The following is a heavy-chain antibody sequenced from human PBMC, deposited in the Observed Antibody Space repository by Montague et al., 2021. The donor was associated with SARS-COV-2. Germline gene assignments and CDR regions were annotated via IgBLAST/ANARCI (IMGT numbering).Heavy chain of an antibody. V-gene: IGHV3-9*01. CDR2: ISWNSGSI. J-gene: IGHJ5*02. CDR3: AKDSDYDFWSGYSPGENWFEP. D-gene: IGHD3-3*01. CDR1: GFTFGDYA. Sequence: SLRLSCAASGFTFGDYAMHWVRQAPGKGLEWVSGISWNSGSIGYADSVKGRFTISRDNAKNSLYLQMNSLRAEDTALYYCAKDSDYDFWSGYSPGENWFEPRGQGTLVTVSS.